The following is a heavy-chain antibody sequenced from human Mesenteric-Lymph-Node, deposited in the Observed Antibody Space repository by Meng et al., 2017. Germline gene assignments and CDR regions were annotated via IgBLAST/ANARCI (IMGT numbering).Heavy chain of an antibody. CDR1: GGSFNGYY. D-gene: IGHD3/OR15-3a*01. V-gene: IGHV4-34*01. J-gene: IGHJ4*02. CDR2: IIQSGTT. CDR3: ARGKGLFGY. Sequence: SQTRSLTCGVSGGSFNGYYWSWIRQPPGKGLEWIGEIIQSGTTNYNPSLKSRVTISMDTSKTQFSLILTSVTAADTAVYYCARGKGLFGYWGQGILVTVSS.